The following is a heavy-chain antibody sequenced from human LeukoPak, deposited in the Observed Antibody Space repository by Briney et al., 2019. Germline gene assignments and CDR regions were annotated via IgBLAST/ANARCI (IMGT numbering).Heavy chain of an antibody. Sequence: GGSLRLSCAASGFTFCDYAMHWVQQPPGKGLEWVSSIRWNSGRVDYADSVKGRFTISRDNAKNSLYLQMNSLRAEDTALYYCAKDMLAVAGPGAFDYWGQGTLVTVSS. CDR3: AKDMLAVAGPGAFDY. D-gene: IGHD6-19*01. V-gene: IGHV3-9*01. CDR2: IRWNSGRV. CDR1: GFTFCDYA. J-gene: IGHJ4*02.